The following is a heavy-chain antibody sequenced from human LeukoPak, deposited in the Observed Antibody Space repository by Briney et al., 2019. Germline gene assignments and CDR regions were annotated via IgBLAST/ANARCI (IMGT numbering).Heavy chain of an antibody. CDR3: ARGARYVRY. D-gene: IGHD3-10*02. J-gene: IGHJ4*02. Sequence: SETLSLTCAVYGGSFSGYYWSWIRQPPGKGLEWIGEINHSGSTNYNPSLKSRVTISVDTSKNQFSLKLSSVTAADTAVYYCARGARYVRYWGQETLVTVSS. CDR2: INHSGST. CDR1: GGSFSGYY. V-gene: IGHV4-34*01.